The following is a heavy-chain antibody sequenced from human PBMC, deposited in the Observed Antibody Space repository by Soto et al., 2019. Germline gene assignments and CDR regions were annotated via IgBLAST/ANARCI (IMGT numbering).Heavy chain of an antibody. D-gene: IGHD3-3*01. CDR3: ARSPHVLRFLEWLSNWFDP. CDR2: INAGNGNT. V-gene: IGHV1-3*01. Sequence: GASVKVSCKASGYTFTSYAMHWVRQAPGQRLEWMGWINAGNGNTKYSQKFQGRVTITRDTSASTAYMELSSLRSEDTAVYYCARSPHVLRFLEWLSNWFDPWGQGTLVTVSS. J-gene: IGHJ5*02. CDR1: GYTFTSYA.